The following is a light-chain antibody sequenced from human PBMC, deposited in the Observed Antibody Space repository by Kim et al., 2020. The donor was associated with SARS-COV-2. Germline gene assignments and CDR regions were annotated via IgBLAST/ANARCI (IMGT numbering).Light chain of an antibody. CDR2: GKD. J-gene: IGLJ1*01. V-gene: IGLV3-19*01. CDR3: NSRVGSGDHYV. Sequence: SSELTQDPAVSVALGQTVSITCQGDILRRYHASWYQQKPGQAPVLVIYGKDSRASGIPDRFSGSSSGDTTSLTITGAQAEDEADYYSNSRVGSGDHYVLG. CDR1: ILRRYH.